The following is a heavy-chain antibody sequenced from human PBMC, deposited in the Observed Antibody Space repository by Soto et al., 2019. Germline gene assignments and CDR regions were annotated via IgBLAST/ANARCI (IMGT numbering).Heavy chain of an antibody. CDR3: ARGGYSCTWGNLLDRSGLDV. Sequence: QVQLVQSGAEAKKPGSSVKVSCKTSGGTFSSYAISWVRQAPGQGLEWMGGIVPLFRTTNYAQKFQGRVTITADTSTYTVYMELSRLRSGDTAVYYCARGGYSCTWGNLLDRSGLDVWGQGTTVTVSS. V-gene: IGHV1-69*06. J-gene: IGHJ6*02. D-gene: IGHD6-13*01. CDR2: IVPLFRTT. CDR1: GGTFSSYA.